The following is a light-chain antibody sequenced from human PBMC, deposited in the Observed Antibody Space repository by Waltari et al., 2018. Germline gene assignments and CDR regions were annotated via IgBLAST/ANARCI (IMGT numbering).Light chain of an antibody. CDR1: QSVGRT. J-gene: IGKJ1*01. V-gene: IGKV3-20*01. Sequence: DIVSTQSPGTRYLSPGERTTLFCRASQSVGRTLAWYQQKPGQAPSLLIYGTSSRATDIPDRFSGSGSGTDFSLTINRLEPEDFAVYYCQHYVRLPATFGQGTKVEIK. CDR2: GTS. CDR3: QHYVRLPAT.